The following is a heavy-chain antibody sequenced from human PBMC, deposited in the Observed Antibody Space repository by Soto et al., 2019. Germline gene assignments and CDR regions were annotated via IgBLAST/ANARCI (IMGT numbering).Heavy chain of an antibody. CDR2: LNQDGSDT. D-gene: IGHD3-9*01. J-gene: IGHJ6*02. CDR3: VRGTNDWPGMDV. V-gene: IGHV3-74*01. CDR1: GFTFSHYW. Sequence: DVQLVESGGGSVQPGGSLRLSCAVSGFTFSHYWMHWVRQAPGKGLACVSRLNQDGSDTNYADSVKGRFTVSRDNAKNTLYLQMNNLRVEDTGLYFCVRGTNDWPGMDVWGQGTTVNVS.